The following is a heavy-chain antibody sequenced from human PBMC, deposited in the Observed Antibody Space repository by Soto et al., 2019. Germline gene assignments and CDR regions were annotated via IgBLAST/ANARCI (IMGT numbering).Heavy chain of an antibody. CDR3: AVLPRGPQTTVVTLYFDL. V-gene: IGHV1-2*02. J-gene: IGHJ2*01. D-gene: IGHD4-17*01. Sequence: QVQLVQSGAEVKKPGASVKVSCKASGYTFTGYYMHWVRQAPGQGLEWMGWINPNSGGTNYAQKFQGRVTMTRDTSISTAYMELSRLRSDDTAVYYCAVLPRGPQTTVVTLYFDLWGRDTLVTVSS. CDR1: GYTFTGYY. CDR2: INPNSGGT.